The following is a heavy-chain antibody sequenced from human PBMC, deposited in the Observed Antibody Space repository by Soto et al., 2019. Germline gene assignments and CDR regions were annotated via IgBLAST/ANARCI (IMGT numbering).Heavy chain of an antibody. V-gene: IGHV4-31*03. CDR2: IYYSGST. D-gene: IGHD6-19*01. CDR3: ARLSSDRSAVASPFDY. CDR1: GGSISSGGYY. J-gene: IGHJ4*02. Sequence: PSETLSLTCTVSGGSISSGGYYWSWIRQHPGKGLEWVGYIYYSGSTYYNPSLKSRVTISVDTSKNQFSLKLSSVTAADTAVYYCARLSSDRSAVASPFDYWGQGTLVTVSS.